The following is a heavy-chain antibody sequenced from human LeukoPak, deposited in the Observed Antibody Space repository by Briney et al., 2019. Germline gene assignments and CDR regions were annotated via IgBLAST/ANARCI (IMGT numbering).Heavy chain of an antibody. CDR1: GFTFDDYA. J-gene: IGHJ5*02. V-gene: IGHV4-30-2*01. CDR2: IYHSGST. CDR3: ARFQLVEKNWFDP. D-gene: IGHD6-13*01. Sequence: LRLSCAASGFTFDDYAMHWVRQAPGKGLEWIGYIYHSGSTYYNPSLKSRVTISVDRAKNQFSLKLSSVTAADTAVYYCARFQLVEKNWFDPWGQGTLVTVSS.